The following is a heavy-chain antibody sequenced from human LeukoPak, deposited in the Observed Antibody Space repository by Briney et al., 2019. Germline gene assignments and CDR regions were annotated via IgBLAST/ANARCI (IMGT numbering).Heavy chain of an antibody. V-gene: IGHV3-48*03. CDR1: GLTFSSYE. D-gene: IGHD3-10*01. CDR2: ISSSGSTI. J-gene: IGHJ4*02. CDR3: ARGWAMVRGVIDFDY. Sequence: GGSLRLSCAASGLTFSSYEMNWVRQAPGKGLEWVSYISSSGSTIYYADSVKGRFTISRDNAKNSLYLQMNSLRAEDTAVYYCARGWAMVRGVIDFDYWGQGTLVTVSS.